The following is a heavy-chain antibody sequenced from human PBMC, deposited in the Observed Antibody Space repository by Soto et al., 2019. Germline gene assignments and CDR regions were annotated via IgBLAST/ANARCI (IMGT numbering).Heavy chain of an antibody. CDR3: ARRGPPVTTFDY. D-gene: IGHD4-17*01. V-gene: IGHV4-39*01. CDR1: GGSISSSSYY. Sequence: SETLSLTCTVSGGSISSSSYYWGWIRQPPGKGLEWIGSIYYSGSTYYNPSLKSRVTISVDTSKNQFSLKLSSVTAADTAVYYCARRGPPVTTFDYWGQGTLVTVSS. CDR2: IYYSGST. J-gene: IGHJ4*02.